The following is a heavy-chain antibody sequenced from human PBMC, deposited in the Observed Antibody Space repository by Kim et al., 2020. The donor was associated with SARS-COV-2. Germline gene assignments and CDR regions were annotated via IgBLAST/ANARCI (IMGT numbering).Heavy chain of an antibody. Sequence: SETLSLTCTVSGGPISSSSYYWGWIRQPPGKGREWIGSIYYSGSTYYNPSLKRRLTISVDTSKNQFSLKMSSVTAADAAVYYCARERITMVRGVIIRYYYGMDVWVQGTTVTVSS. CDR3: ARERITMVRGVIIRYYYGMDV. J-gene: IGHJ6*02. CDR1: GGPISSSSYY. D-gene: IGHD3-10*01. V-gene: IGHV4-39*07. CDR2: IYYSGST.